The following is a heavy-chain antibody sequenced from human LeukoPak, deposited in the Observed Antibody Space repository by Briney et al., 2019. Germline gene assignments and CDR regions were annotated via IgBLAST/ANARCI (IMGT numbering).Heavy chain of an antibody. Sequence: GRSLRLSCAASGFTFGSYGMHWVRQAPGKGLEWVAVISYDGSNKYYADSVKGRFTISRDNSKNTLYLQMNSLRAEDTAVYYCANHYYDSSGYHVFQHWGQGALVTVSS. J-gene: IGHJ1*01. V-gene: IGHV3-30*18. D-gene: IGHD3-22*01. CDR3: ANHYYDSSGYHVFQH. CDR1: GFTFGSYG. CDR2: ISYDGSNK.